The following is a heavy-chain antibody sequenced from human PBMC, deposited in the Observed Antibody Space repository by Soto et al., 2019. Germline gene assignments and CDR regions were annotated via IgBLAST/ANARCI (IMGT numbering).Heavy chain of an antibody. CDR1: GGTFSSYA. V-gene: IGHV1-69*13. D-gene: IGHD3-22*01. CDR3: AREYYDSSGYESYYYYGMDG. CDR2: IIPIFGTA. Sequence: SVKVSCKASGGTFSSYAISWVRQAPGQGLEWMGGIIPIFGTANYAQKFQGRVTITADESTSTAYMELSSLRSEDTAVYYCAREYYDSSGYESYYYYGMDGWGQGNTVTVSS. J-gene: IGHJ6*02.